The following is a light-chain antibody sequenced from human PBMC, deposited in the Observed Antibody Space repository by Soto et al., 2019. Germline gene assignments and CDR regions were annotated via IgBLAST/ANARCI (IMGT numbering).Light chain of an antibody. CDR2: AAS. CDR1: QGISNY. CDR3: QKYNSAPWT. V-gene: IGKV1-27*01. J-gene: IGKJ1*01. Sequence: DIQMTQSPSTLSASLGDSVTITCRASQGISNYLAWYQQKPGKVPKLLIYAASTLQSGVPSRFSGSGSGTDFTLTISSLQPEDVATYYCQKYNSAPWTFGQGTKVDIK.